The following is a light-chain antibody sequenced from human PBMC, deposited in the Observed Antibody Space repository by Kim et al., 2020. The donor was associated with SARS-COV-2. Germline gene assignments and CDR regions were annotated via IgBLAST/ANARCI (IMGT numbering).Light chain of an antibody. CDR1: SLRSYY. J-gene: IGLJ2*01. V-gene: IGLV3-19*01. CDR2: GKN. CDR3: NSRDSNDNVV. Sequence: VALGQTVRITCQGDSLRSYYATWYQKKPGQAPILVIYGKNNRPSGIPDRFSCSSSGNTASLTITGTQAGDEADYYCNSRDSNDNVVFGGGTQLTVL.